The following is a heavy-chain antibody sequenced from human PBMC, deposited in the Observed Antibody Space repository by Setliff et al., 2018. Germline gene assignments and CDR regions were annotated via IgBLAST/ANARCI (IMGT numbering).Heavy chain of an antibody. D-gene: IGHD3-22*01. J-gene: IGHJ4*02. CDR3: ARYDSSGYSENYYFDY. CDR2: VYYSGNT. CDR1: GGSISTTDYH. Sequence: PSETLSLTCTVSGGSISTTDYHWGWIRQPPGKGLEWIGCVYYSGNTYYSPSLKSRVTMFVDTSKNQFSLMLYSVTAADTAIYYCARYDSSGYSENYYFDYWGQGTLVTVSS. V-gene: IGHV4-39*07.